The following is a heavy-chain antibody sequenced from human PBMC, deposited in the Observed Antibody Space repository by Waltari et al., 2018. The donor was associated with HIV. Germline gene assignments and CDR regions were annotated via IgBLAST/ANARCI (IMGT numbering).Heavy chain of an antibody. D-gene: IGHD1-26*01. J-gene: IGHJ6*02. CDR2: MFYTGSS. CDR3: ARDWDVTTACMDV. V-gene: IGHV4-39*07. Sequence: QVKLQESGPGLVKPSETLSLTCVVSGASMRSSSYFWGWIRQAPGKGLEWIGSMFYTGSSYYNPSLKSRVNISIDTLNNQFSLKMTSVTAADTAVYYCARDWDVTTACMDVWGQGTTVTVS. CDR1: GASMRSSSYF.